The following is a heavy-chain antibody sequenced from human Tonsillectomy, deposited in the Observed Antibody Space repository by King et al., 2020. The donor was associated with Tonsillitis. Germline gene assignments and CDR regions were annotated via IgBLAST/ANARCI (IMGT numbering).Heavy chain of an antibody. CDR1: GYGFTDYY. J-gene: IGHJ2*01. D-gene: IGHD5-24*01. CDR2: INPLSGGR. CDR3: ARGERQWYFDG. V-gene: IGHV1-2*02. Sequence: VQLVESGAEVKKPGASVKVSCKASGYGFTDYYMHWVRQAPGHGLEWMGWINPLSGGRNYTQKFQGRVTMTRDTSIDTAYMELNSLKSDDTAIYYCARGERQWYFDGWGRGTLVTVSS.